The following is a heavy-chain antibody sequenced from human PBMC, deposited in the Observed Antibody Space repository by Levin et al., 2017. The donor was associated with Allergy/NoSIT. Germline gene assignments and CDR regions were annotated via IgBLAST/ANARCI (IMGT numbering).Heavy chain of an antibody. Sequence: SETLSLTCVISGDSVSSNTAAWNWIRQSPSRGLEWLVRTYFRSKWINEYAESVKSRISVNPDTSKNQFSLHLNSVTPDDTAVYYCTRDPGRGYGMDVWGQGTTVTVSS. CDR3: TRDPGRGYGMDV. CDR2: TYFRSKWIN. CDR1: GDSVSSNTAA. V-gene: IGHV6-1*01. J-gene: IGHJ6*02.